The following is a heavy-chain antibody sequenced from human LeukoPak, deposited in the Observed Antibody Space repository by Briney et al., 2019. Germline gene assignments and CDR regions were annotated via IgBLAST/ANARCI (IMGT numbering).Heavy chain of an antibody. CDR1: RGSTSTYY. J-gene: IGHJ5*02. Sequence: SETLSLTCTVSRGSTSTYYWSWIRQPAGKGLEWIGRIYPSGNTNFNPSLMSRVTMSIDTSKNQFSLKLSSVIAADTAVYYCARVVSQYGDYAWIVNWFDPWGQGTLVTVSS. CDR3: ARVVSQYGDYAWIVNWFDP. D-gene: IGHD4-17*01. CDR2: IYPSGNT. V-gene: IGHV4-4*07.